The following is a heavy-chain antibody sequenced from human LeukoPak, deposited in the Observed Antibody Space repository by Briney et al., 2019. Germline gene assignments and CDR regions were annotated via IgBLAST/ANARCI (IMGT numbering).Heavy chain of an antibody. J-gene: IGHJ4*02. CDR1: GYSFTTYW. Sequence: GESLKISCQGSGYSFTTYWMGWVRQMPGKGLEWMGIIYPDDSDTTYSPSFQGQVTISADKSISTAYLQWSSLKASDTAMYYCARRAKLVGYVIDYWGRGTLVTVSS. CDR2: IYPDDSDT. V-gene: IGHV5-51*01. CDR3: ARRAKLVGYVIDY. D-gene: IGHD6-6*01.